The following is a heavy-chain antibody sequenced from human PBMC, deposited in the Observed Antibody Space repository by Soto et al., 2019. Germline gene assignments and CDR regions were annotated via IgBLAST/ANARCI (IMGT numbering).Heavy chain of an antibody. V-gene: IGHV3-23*01. D-gene: IGHD6-13*01. CDR3: AKDHLAYSSSWYPLRY. CDR2: ISGSGGST. Sequence: EVQLLESGGGLVQPGGSLRLSCAASGFTFSRYAMSWVRQAPGKGLEWVSAISGSGGSTYYADSVKGRFTISRDNSKNTLYLQMNSLRAEDTAVYYCAKDHLAYSSSWYPLRYWGQGTLVTVSS. J-gene: IGHJ4*02. CDR1: GFTFSRYA.